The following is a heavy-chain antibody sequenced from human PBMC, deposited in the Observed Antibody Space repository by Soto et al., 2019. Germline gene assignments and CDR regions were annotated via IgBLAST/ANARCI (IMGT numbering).Heavy chain of an antibody. Sequence: SETLSLTCAVYGGSFSGYYWSWIRQPPGKGLEWIGEINHSGSTNYNPSLKSRVTISVDTSKNQFSLKLSSVTAADTAVYYCARGRLPEYSSSSGYYYYMDVWGKGTTVTVSS. V-gene: IGHV4-34*01. CDR3: ARGRLPEYSSSSGYYYYMDV. J-gene: IGHJ6*03. CDR2: INHSGST. CDR1: GGSFSGYY. D-gene: IGHD6-6*01.